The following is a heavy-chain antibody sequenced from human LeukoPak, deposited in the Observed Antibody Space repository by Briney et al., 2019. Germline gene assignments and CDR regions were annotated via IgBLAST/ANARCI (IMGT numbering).Heavy chain of an antibody. Sequence: GGSLRLSCAASGFTFSSYAMTWVRQAPGKGLEWVSVISGGGISTYYADSVKGRFTISRDNSKNTLYLQMNSLRAEDTAVYYCAKDGTSWAAAGFDYWGQGTLVTVSS. V-gene: IGHV3-23*01. CDR2: ISGGGIST. D-gene: IGHD6-13*01. CDR1: GFTFSSYA. J-gene: IGHJ4*02. CDR3: AKDGTSWAAAGFDY.